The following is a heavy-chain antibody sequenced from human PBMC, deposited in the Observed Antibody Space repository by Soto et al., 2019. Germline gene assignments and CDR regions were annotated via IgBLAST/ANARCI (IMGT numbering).Heavy chain of an antibody. D-gene: IGHD1-26*01. J-gene: IGHJ6*02. CDR1: GLTFNSYA. CDR2: ISASGGTT. V-gene: IGHV3-23*01. Sequence: GGSLRLSCAASGLTFNSYAMSWVRQAPGKGLEWVSGISASGGTTYFADSVKGRFTISRDNSKNTLYLQMNSLRAGGTAVYYCGKDEQHGEAYWGGGYLYLMDVWGPGTTVTVSS. CDR3: GKDEQHGEAYWGGGYLYLMDV.